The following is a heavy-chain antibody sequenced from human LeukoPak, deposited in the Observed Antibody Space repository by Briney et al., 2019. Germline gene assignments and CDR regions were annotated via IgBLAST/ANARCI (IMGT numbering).Heavy chain of an antibody. CDR2: INHSGST. CDR3: ARPGWFGELDV. D-gene: IGHD3-10*01. J-gene: IGHJ6*04. CDR1: GGSFSGYY. V-gene: IGHV4-34*01. Sequence: SETLSLTCAVYGGSFSGYYWGWIRQPPGKGLEWIGEINHSGSTNYNPSLTSRVTISVDTSKNQFSLKLSSVTAADTAVYYCARPGWFGELDVWGKGTTVTISS.